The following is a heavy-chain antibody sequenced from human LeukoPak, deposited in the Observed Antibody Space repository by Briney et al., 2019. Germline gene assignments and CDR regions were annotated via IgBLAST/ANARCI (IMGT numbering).Heavy chain of an antibody. CDR1: GYTFTGYY. V-gene: IGHV1-2*02. Sequence: GAPVNVCCKASGYTFTGYYMHWVRQSPGQGLEWMGWINPNSGGTNYAQKFQGRVTMTRDTSITTAYMELSRLRSDDTAVYYRARVVAGNWFDPWGQRTLVTVSS. CDR2: INPNSGGT. D-gene: IGHD6-19*01. J-gene: IGHJ5*02. CDR3: ARVVAGNWFDP.